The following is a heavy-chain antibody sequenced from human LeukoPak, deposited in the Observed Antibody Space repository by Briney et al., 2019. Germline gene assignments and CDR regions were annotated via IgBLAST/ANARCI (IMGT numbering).Heavy chain of an antibody. V-gene: IGHV5-51*01. J-gene: IGHJ3*02. Sequence: GESLKISCKGSGYTFTTSWIGWVRQLPGKGLEWMGIIYPGDSDTRHSASFQGQVTISADKSINTAYLQWTSLKASDTAMYYCARQLTTLRGFDIWGQGTMVTASS. CDR2: IYPGDSDT. CDR1: GYTFTTSW. D-gene: IGHD4-11*01. CDR3: ARQLTTLRGFDI.